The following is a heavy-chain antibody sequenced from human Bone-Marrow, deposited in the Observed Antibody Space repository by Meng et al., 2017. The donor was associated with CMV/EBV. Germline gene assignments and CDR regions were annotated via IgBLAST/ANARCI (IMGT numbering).Heavy chain of an antibody. CDR2: IRNDGSSK. CDR3: AKRADYSDTSNYDSLDY. J-gene: IGHJ4*02. V-gene: IGHV3-30*02. CDR1: GFTFSNYG. D-gene: IGHD3-22*01. Sequence: GESLKISCAASGFTFSNYGMHWVRQAPGKGLEWVAAIRNDGSSKYYTDAVKGRFTISRDNSKNTLYLQMNSLRAEDTAVYFCAKRADYSDTSNYDSLDYWGQRKLGNVVS.